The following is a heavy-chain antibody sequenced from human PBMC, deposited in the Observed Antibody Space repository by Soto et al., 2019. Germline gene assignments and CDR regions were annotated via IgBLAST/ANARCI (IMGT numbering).Heavy chain of an antibody. Sequence: AGGSLRLSCAGYGFSFSSDSMGWVRQAPGKGLEWVASTSSSGSFMNYADSVKGRFTISRDNAKNSLYLQMSGLKDEDTAVYYCARDPPTGTTLDWADSWGQGTLVTVSS. CDR3: ARDPPTGTTLDWADS. V-gene: IGHV3-21*01. CDR1: GFSFSSDS. CDR2: TSSSGSFM. D-gene: IGHD1-7*01. J-gene: IGHJ4*02.